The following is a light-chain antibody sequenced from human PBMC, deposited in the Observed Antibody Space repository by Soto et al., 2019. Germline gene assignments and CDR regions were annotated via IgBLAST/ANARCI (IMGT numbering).Light chain of an antibody. CDR1: SSNIGAGYD. Sequence: QSVLTQPPSVSGAPGQRVTISCTGSSSNIGAGYDVHWYQQLPGTAPKLLIYGNSNRPSGVPDRFSGSKSGTSASLAISRVEAGDEADYYCQVWYSSTDLYVFGSGTKLTVL. CDR3: QVWYSSTDLYV. CDR2: GNS. J-gene: IGLJ1*01. V-gene: IGLV1-40*01.